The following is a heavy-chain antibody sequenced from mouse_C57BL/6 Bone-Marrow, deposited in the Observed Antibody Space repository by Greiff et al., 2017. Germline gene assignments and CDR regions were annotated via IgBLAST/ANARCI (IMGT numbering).Heavy chain of an antibody. D-gene: IGHD1-1*01. V-gene: IGHV1-81*01. CDR3: ARSGYYGSSYGFAY. Sequence: QVQLQQSGAELARPGASVKLSCKASGYTFTSYGISWVKQRTGQGLEWIGEIYPRSGNTYYNEKVKGKATLTADKSSSPAYMELRSLTSEDSAVYFCARSGYYGSSYGFAYWGQGILVTVSA. CDR2: IYPRSGNT. CDR1: GYTFTSYG. J-gene: IGHJ3*01.